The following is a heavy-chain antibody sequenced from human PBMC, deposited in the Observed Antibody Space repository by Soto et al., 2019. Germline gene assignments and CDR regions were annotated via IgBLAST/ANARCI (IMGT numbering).Heavy chain of an antibody. J-gene: IGHJ6*02. D-gene: IGHD2-15*01. V-gene: IGHV4-34*01. CDR2: INHSGST. CDR3: ARGSCSGGSCYGGYYYYYYGMDV. Sequence: PSETLSLTCAAYGGSFSGYYWSWIRQPPGKXLEWIGEINHSGSTNYNPSLKSRVTISVDTSKNQFSLKLSSVTAADTAVYYCARGSCSGGSCYGGYYYYYYGMDVWGQGSTVTVSS. CDR1: GGSFSGYY.